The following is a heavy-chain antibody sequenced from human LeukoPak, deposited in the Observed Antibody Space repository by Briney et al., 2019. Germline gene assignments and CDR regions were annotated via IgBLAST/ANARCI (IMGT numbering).Heavy chain of an antibody. CDR1: GGSFSGYY. D-gene: IGHD3-10*01. Sequence: PSETLSLTCAVYGGSFSGYYWSWIRQPPGKGLEWIGEINHSGSTNYNPSLKSRVTISVDTSKNQFSLKLSSVTAADTAVYYCARGGGYYAPLGYWGQGTLVTVSS. V-gene: IGHV4-34*01. J-gene: IGHJ4*02. CDR2: INHSGST. CDR3: ARGGGYYAPLGY.